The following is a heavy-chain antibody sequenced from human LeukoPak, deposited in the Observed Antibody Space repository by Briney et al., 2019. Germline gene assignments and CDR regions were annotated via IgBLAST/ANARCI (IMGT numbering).Heavy chain of an antibody. Sequence: GGSLRLSCAASGFTFSNYAMHWVRQAPGKGLEYVSTISSNGGSTYYAKSVKGRFTISRDNSKNTLYLQMGSLRAEDVAVYYCARGRLVVTGVDYWGQGTLVTVSS. D-gene: IGHD3-22*01. CDR3: ARGRLVVTGVDY. CDR2: ISSNGGST. V-gene: IGHV3-64*01. CDR1: GFTFSNYA. J-gene: IGHJ4*02.